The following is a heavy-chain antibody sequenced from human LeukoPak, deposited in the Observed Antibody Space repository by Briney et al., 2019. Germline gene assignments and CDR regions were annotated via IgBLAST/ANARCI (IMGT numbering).Heavy chain of an antibody. CDR2: ISSSSSYI. CDR3: AREVAIFGVVTPYCYYYYMDV. D-gene: IGHD3-3*01. CDR1: GFTFSSYS. Sequence: GGSLRLSCAASGFTFSSYSMNWVRQAPGKGLEWVSSISSSSSYIYYADSVKGRFTISRDNAKNSLYLQMNSLRAEDTAVYYCAREVAIFGVVTPYCYYYYMDVWGKGTTVTVSS. V-gene: IGHV3-21*01. J-gene: IGHJ6*03.